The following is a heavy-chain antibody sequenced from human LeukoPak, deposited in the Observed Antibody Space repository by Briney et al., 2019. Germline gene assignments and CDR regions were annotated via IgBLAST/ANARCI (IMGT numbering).Heavy chain of an antibody. CDR2: MNPNSGNT. CDR1: GYTFTSYD. Sequence: EASVKVSCKASGYTFTSYDINWVRQATGQGLEWIGWMNPNSGNTGYAQKFQGRVTMTRNTSISTAYMELSSLRSEDTAVYYCARGYIAAAGTGWFDPWGQGTVVTVSS. J-gene: IGHJ5*02. D-gene: IGHD6-13*01. CDR3: ARGYIAAAGTGWFDP. V-gene: IGHV1-8*01.